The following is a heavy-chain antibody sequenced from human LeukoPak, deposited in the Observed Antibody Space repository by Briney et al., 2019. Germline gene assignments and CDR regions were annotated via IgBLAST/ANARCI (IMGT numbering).Heavy chain of an antibody. V-gene: IGHV3-66*01. J-gene: IGHJ3*02. CDR1: GFTVSSNY. D-gene: IGHD2/OR15-2a*01. Sequence: GGSLRLSCAASGFTVSSNYMSWIRQAPGKGLEWVSVIYRSGSTHYADSVKDRFIISRDNSKNTLYLQVNSLRAEDTAMYYCARNILFAFDIWGQGTMVTVSS. CDR3: ARNILFAFDI. CDR2: IYRSGST.